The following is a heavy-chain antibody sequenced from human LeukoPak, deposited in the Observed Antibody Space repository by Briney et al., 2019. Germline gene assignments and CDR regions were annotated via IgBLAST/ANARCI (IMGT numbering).Heavy chain of an antibody. CDR1: GFTFSSYG. CDR2: ISYDGSNK. V-gene: IGHV3-30*18. Sequence: GGSLRLSCAASGFTFSSYGMHWVRQAPGKGLEWVAVISYDGSNKYYADSVKGRFTISRDNSKNTLYLQMNSLRAEDTAVYYCAKGGYYDSSGPRGGDWGKGTLVTVSS. D-gene: IGHD3-22*01. J-gene: IGHJ4*02. CDR3: AKGGYYDSSGPRGGD.